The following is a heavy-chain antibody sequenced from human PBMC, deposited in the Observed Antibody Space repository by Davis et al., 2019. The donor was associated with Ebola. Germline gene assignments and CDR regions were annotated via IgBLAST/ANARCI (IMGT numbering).Heavy chain of an antibody. CDR3: ARDSSGWYPYYFDY. V-gene: IGHV4-34*01. D-gene: IGHD6-19*01. CDR1: GGSFSGYY. CDR2: IYHSGST. J-gene: IGHJ4*02. Sequence: MPSETLSLTCAVYGGSFSGYYWSWIRQPPGKGLEWIGEIYHSGSTNYNPSLKSRVTISVDKSKNQLSLKLSSVTAADTAVYYCARDSSGWYPYYFDYWGQGTLVTVSS.